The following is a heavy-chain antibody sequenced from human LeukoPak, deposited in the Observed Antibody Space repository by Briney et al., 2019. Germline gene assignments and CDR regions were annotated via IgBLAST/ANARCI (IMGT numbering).Heavy chain of an antibody. V-gene: IGHV3-7*01. CDR2: IKQDGSEK. Sequence: GGSLRLSCAASGFTFSNYWMSWVRQAPGKGLEWVASIKQDGSEKYYVDSVKGRFTISRDNAKNSLYLQMNSLRAEDTAVYYCARTSLNDYYGSGSYKVWGQGTLVTVSS. D-gene: IGHD3-10*01. CDR3: ARTSLNDYYGSGSYKV. CDR1: GFTFSNYW. J-gene: IGHJ4*02.